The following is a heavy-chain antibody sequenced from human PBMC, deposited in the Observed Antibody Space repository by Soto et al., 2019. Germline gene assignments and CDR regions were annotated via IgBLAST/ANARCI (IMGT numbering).Heavy chain of an antibody. Sequence: GGSLRLSCAASGFTFSSYAMSWVRQAPGKGLEWVSAISGSGGSTYYADSVKGRFTISRDNSKNTLYLQMNSLRAEDTAVYYCAKALMRKFWSGYQYYFDYWGQGTLVTVSS. CDR2: ISGSGGST. CDR1: GFTFSSYA. V-gene: IGHV3-23*01. CDR3: AKALMRKFWSGYQYYFDY. D-gene: IGHD3-3*01. J-gene: IGHJ4*02.